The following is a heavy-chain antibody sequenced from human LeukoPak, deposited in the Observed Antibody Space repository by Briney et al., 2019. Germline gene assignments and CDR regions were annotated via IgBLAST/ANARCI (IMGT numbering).Heavy chain of an antibody. CDR1: GGSISGYY. CDR3: ARPQTSSGYYSPFDY. CDR2: IHSSGST. D-gene: IGHD3-22*01. V-gene: IGHV4-4*07. J-gene: IGHJ4*02. Sequence: PSETLSLTCTVSGGSISGYYWSWFRQPPGKGLEWFGWIHSSGSTEDNPSLKSRVTMSVDTSKNQISLKLSSVTAADTAVYYCARPQTSSGYYSPFDYWGQGTLVTVSS.